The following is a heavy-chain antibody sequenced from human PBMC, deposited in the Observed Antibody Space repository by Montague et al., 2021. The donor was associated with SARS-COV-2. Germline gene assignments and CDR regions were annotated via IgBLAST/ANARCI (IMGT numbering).Heavy chain of an antibody. D-gene: IGHD6-19*01. Sequence: SETLSLTCTVSGGSTASHYWNRIRQSPGKRPEWIGYVYYSGDTKYNPSLQSRVTISIDTSGNQFSLRLNSVTAADTAVYFCARGWAFDPWGQGRLVTVSS. CDR2: VYYSGDT. CDR3: ARGWAFDP. J-gene: IGHJ3*01. V-gene: IGHV4-59*08. CDR1: GGSTASHY.